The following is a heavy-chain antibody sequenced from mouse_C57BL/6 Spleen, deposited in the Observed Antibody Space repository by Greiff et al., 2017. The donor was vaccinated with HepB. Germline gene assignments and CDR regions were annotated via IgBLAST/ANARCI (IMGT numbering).Heavy chain of an antibody. CDR1: GYAFSSSW. CDR3: ATSYDGDYFDY. V-gene: IGHV1-82*01. D-gene: IGHD2-12*01. Sequence: VKLMESGPELVKPGASVKISCKASGYAFSSSWMNWVKQRPGKGLEWIGRIYPGDGDTNYNGKFKGKATLTADKSSSTAYMQLSSLTSEDSAVYFCATSYDGDYFDYWGQGTTLTVSS. CDR2: IYPGDGDT. J-gene: IGHJ2*01.